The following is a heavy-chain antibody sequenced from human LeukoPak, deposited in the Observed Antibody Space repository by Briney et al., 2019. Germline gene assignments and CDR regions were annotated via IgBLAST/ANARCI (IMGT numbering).Heavy chain of an antibody. J-gene: IGHJ4*02. CDR1: GGSISSSSSIC. V-gene: IGHV4-4*02. D-gene: IGHD4-23*01. CDR3: ARNGGNSDYDY. CDR2: IYHNGAT. Sequence: SETLSLTCAVSGGSISSSSSICWTWVRQPPGEGLEWIGEIYHNGATNYNPSLESRVTMLLDKSKNQFFLKLNSVTAADTAAYYCARNGGNSDYDYWGQGTLVTVSA.